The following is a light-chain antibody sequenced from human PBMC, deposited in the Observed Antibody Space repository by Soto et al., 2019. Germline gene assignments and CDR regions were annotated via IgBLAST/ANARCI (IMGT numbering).Light chain of an antibody. CDR2: NND. CDR3: AAWDDSVRGPV. CDR1: SSNVGGNT. J-gene: IGLJ2*01. Sequence: QAVLTQPPSASGAPGQRVTISFSGTSSNVGGNTVNWYQQLSGTAPKLLIYNNDQRPSGVPDRFSASKSGTSASLAISGLQSEDEANYYCAAWDDSVRGPVFGGGTKLTVL. V-gene: IGLV1-44*01.